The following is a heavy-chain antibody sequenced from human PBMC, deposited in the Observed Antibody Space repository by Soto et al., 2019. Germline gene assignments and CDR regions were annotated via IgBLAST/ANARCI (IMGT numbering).Heavy chain of an antibody. CDR3: AKQNPYSSGWYYFDY. Sequence: PGGSLRLSCAASALTFTSYAMSWVRQAPGKGLEWVSAISGSGDSTYYADSVKGRFTISRDNSKNTLHLQMNSLRAEDTAVYYCAKQNPYSSGWYYFDYWGQGTLVTVSS. J-gene: IGHJ4*02. CDR2: ISGSGDST. CDR1: ALTFTSYA. V-gene: IGHV3-23*01. D-gene: IGHD6-19*01.